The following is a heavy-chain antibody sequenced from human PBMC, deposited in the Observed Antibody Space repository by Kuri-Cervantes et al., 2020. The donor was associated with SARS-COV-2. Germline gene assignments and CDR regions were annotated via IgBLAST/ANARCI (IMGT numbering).Heavy chain of an antibody. D-gene: IGHD6-6*01. J-gene: IGHJ4*02. CDR3: ARQGGYSSSSLDY. CDR2: IYHRGST. V-gene: IGHV4-38-2*01. Sequence: SETLSLTCAVSGYSISSGYYWGWIRQPPGKGLEWIGSIYHRGSTYYNPSLKSRVTISVDTSKNQFSLKLGSVTAADTAVYYCARQGGYSSSSLDYWGQGTLVTVSS. CDR1: GYSISSGYY.